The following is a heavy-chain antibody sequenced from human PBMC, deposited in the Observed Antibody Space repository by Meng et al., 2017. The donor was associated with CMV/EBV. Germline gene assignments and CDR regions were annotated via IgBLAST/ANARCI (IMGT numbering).Heavy chain of an antibody. V-gene: IGHV1-69*01. CDR2: IIPVFETA. CDR3: ARGGDSWYSDY. Sequence: QTAVELKMLVSPGMVPCKTSGGTFSPFAISCVRQAPGEGLEWMGVIIPVFETANYAERFQDRVTITADDSTTTAYMELSSLRADDTALYFCARGGDSWYSDYWGQGTLVTVSS. J-gene: IGHJ4*02. D-gene: IGHD1-26*01. CDR1: GGTFSPFA.